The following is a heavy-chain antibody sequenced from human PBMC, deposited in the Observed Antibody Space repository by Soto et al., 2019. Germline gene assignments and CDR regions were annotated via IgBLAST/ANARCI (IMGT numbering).Heavy chain of an antibody. J-gene: IGHJ6*02. CDR3: AKAPHFYDFWSGYFPGVGRDYYYGMDV. Sequence: GGSLRLSCAASGFTFSSYGMHWVRQAPGKGLEWVAVISYDGSNKYYADSVKGRFTISRDNSKNTLYLQMNSLRVEDTAVYYCAKAPHFYDFWSGYFPGVGRDYYYGMDVWGQGTTVTVSS. V-gene: IGHV3-30*18. CDR2: ISYDGSNK. CDR1: GFTFSSYG. D-gene: IGHD3-3*01.